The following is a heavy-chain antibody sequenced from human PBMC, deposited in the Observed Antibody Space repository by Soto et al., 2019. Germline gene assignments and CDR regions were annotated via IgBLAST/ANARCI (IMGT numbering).Heavy chain of an antibody. D-gene: IGHD6-13*01. CDR3: AKDAVAPAGTHYYYGMDV. CDR1: GFTFSSYA. CDR2: ISGSGGST. Sequence: GGSLRLSCAASGFTFSSYAMSWVRQAPGKGLEWVSAISGSGGSTYYADSVKGRFTISRDNSKNTLYLQMNSLRAEDTAVYYRAKDAVAPAGTHYYYGMDVWGQGTTVTVSS. J-gene: IGHJ6*02. V-gene: IGHV3-23*01.